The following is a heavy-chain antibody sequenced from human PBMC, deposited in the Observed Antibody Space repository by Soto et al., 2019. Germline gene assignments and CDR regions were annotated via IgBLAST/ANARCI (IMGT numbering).Heavy chain of an antibody. V-gene: IGHV2-5*02. CDR3: GRDSSGYYGFDY. J-gene: IGHJ4*02. CDR2: IYWDDDK. Sequence: QITLKESGPTLVKPTQTLTLTCTFSGFSLSTRGVGVGWIRQPPGKALEWLALIYWDDDKRYSPSLKSRVTITKDTSKNQVVLTMTNMDPVDTATYYCGRDSSGYYGFDYWGQGTLVTVSS. CDR1: GFSLSTRGVG. D-gene: IGHD3-22*01.